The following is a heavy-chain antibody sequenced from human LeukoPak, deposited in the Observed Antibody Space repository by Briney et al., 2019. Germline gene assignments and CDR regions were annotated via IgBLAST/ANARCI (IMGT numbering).Heavy chain of an antibody. CDR1: GFTFDDYA. J-gene: IGHJ4*02. CDR2: ISGDGGST. D-gene: IGHD6-19*01. Sequence: PGGSLRLSCAASGFTFDDYAMHWARQAPGKGLEWVSLISGDGGSTYYADSVKGRFTISRDNSKNSLYLQMNSLRTEDTALYYCAKDRPQEQWLVPDYWGQGTLVTVSS. V-gene: IGHV3-43*02. CDR3: AKDRPQEQWLVPDY.